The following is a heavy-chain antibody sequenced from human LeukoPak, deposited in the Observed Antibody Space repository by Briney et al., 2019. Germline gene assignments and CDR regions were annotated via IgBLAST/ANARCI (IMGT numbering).Heavy chain of an antibody. CDR2: IYHSGST. V-gene: IGHV4-38-2*02. J-gene: IGHJ6*03. D-gene: IGHD6-13*01. CDR1: GYSISSGYY. CDR3: ARADYSSTWSHDYYYMDV. Sequence: PSETLSLTCTVSGYSISSGYYWGWIRQPPGKGLEWIGSIYHSGSTYYNPSLKSRVTISVDTSRNQFSLKLSSVTAADTAVYYCARADYSSTWSHDYYYMDVWGKGTTVTVSS.